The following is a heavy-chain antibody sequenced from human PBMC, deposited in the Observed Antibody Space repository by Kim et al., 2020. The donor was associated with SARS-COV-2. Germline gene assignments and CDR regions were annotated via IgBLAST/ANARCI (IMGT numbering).Heavy chain of an antibody. Sequence: SETLSLTCTVSGGSIISYHWSWIRQPPGEGLEWVGYIYYSGNTNYNPSLTRRVPISVDTSKNQFSLKLRSVPAADTAGYYCARFQYSCDNSGRPSHDSFEMWGQGTTVTVSP. D-gene: IGHD3-22*01. V-gene: IGHV4-59*13. CDR2: IYYSGNT. J-gene: IGHJ3*02. CDR3: ARFQYSCDNSGRPSHDSFEM. CDR1: GGSIISYH.